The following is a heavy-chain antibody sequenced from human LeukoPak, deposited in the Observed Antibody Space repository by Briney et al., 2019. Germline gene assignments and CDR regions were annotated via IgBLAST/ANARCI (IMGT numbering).Heavy chain of an antibody. D-gene: IGHD5-12*01. CDR2: IKQDGGET. CDR3: ARERYGGYGRGWFDP. Sequence: GGSLRLSCAASGFTFSDYWMNWVRQAPGKGLEWVANIKQDGGETYYVDSVKGRFTISRDNAKNSLYLQMNSLRAEDTALYYCARERYGGYGRGWFDPWGQGTLVTVSS. J-gene: IGHJ5*02. V-gene: IGHV3-7*03. CDR1: GFTFSDYW.